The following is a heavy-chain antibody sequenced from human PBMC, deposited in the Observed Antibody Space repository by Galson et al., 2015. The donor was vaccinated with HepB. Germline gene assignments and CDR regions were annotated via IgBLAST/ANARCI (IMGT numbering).Heavy chain of an antibody. CDR3: ARTFYFDY. CDR1: GFTFSGSA. Sequence: SLRLSCAASGFTFSGSAIHWVRQASGKGPEWVGRIRTKANNYATTYVASLKGRFTISRDNSRDTLYLQMNSLRAEDTAVYYCARTFYFDYWGQGTLVTVSS. J-gene: IGHJ4*02. CDR2: IRTKANNYAT. V-gene: IGHV3-73*01.